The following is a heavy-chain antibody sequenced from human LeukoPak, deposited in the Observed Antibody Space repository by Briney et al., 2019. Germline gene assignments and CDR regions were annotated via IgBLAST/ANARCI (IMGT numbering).Heavy chain of an antibody. CDR2: ITADNFNT. CDR1: GYTFNSYP. Sequence: ASVKVSCKASGYTFNSYPLTWVRQAPGVGFEWVGWITADNFNTNYAQKFQGRVTLTKETSTNTAYMEMRSLMSDDTAVYYCARVRTPFGVVASPDALDVWGQGQRSPSLQ. J-gene: IGHJ3*01. V-gene: IGHV1-18*01. D-gene: IGHD3-3*01. CDR3: ARVRTPFGVVASPDALDV.